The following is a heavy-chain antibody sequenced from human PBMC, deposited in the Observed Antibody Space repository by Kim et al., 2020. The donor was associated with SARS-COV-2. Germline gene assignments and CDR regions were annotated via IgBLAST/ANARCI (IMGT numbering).Heavy chain of an antibody. J-gene: IGHJ4*02. V-gene: IGHV1-69*13. CDR3: ARAGAWYSSSWYPAFDY. D-gene: IGHD6-13*01. Sequence: SVKVSCKASGGTFSSYAISWVRQAPGQGLEWMGGIIPIFGTANYAQKFQGRVTITADESTSTAYMELSSLRSEVTAVYYCARAGAWYSSSWYPAFDYWGQGTLVTVSS. CDR2: IIPIFGTA. CDR1: GGTFSSYA.